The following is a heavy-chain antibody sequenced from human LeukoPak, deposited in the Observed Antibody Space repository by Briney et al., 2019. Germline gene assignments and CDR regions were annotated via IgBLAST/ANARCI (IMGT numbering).Heavy chain of an antibody. D-gene: IGHD3-22*01. V-gene: IGHV3-30-3*01. Sequence: PGGSLRLSCAASGFTLSSYAMHWVRQAPGKGLEWVAVISYDGSNKYYADSVKGRFTISRDNSKNTLYLQMNSLRAEDTAVYYCARGGIGDSSGYLAYWGQGTLVTASS. CDR2: ISYDGSNK. CDR3: ARGGIGDSSGYLAY. CDR1: GFTLSSYA. J-gene: IGHJ4*02.